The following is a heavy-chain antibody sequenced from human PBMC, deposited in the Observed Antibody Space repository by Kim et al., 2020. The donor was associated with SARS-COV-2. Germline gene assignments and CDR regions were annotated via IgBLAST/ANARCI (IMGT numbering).Heavy chain of an antibody. CDR1: GFIISRDW. V-gene: IGHV3-74*01. CDR2: ISSDGRIT. CDR3: ARGGQGVMGV. Sequence: GGSLRLSCAASGFIISRDWMHWVRQGPGKGLVWVSHISSDGRITDYAASVKGRSTFSRDDSKNTRFRQMNSLRADDTAVYWCARGGQGVMGVCGQGTTVTLPS. D-gene: IGHD3-10*01. J-gene: IGHJ6*02.